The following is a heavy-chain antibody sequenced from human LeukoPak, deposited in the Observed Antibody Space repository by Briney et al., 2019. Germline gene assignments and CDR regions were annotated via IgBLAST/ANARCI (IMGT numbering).Heavy chain of an antibody. CDR3: ARDSGETYYFDY. Sequence: PSETLSLTCTVSGASISSSTDYWGWIRQPPGKGLEWIGYIYYSVSTNYNPSLKSRVTISVDTSKNQFSLKLSSVTAADTAVYYCARDSGETYYFDYWGQGTLVTVSS. V-gene: IGHV4-61*05. CDR1: GASISSSTDY. J-gene: IGHJ4*02. CDR2: IYYSVST. D-gene: IGHD3-10*01.